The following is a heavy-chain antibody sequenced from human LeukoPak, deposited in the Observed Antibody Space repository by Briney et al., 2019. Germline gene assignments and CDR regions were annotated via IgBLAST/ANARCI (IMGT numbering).Heavy chain of an antibody. D-gene: IGHD1-14*01. Sequence: GGSLRLSCAASGFSFSTYYVNWVRQAPGRGLEWVSCISSSSTYIYYADSVRGRFAISRDNAKNSLYLQMNSLRADDTAVYYCVRENHGSFDYWGQGSLVTVSS. V-gene: IGHV3-21*01. CDR3: VRENHGSFDY. J-gene: IGHJ4*02. CDR1: GFSFSTYY. CDR2: ISSSSTYI.